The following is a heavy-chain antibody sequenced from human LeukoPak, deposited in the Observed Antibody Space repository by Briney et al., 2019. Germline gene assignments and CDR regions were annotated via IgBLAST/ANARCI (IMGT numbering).Heavy chain of an antibody. D-gene: IGHD2-2*01. CDR3: ARDGISLVVVPAATLGWFDP. V-gene: IGHV3-48*04. CDR1: GFTFSSYS. Sequence: GGSLRLSCAASGFTFSSYSMNWVRQAPGKGLEWVSYISSSSSTIYYADSVKGRFTISRDNAKNSLYLQMNSLRAEDTAVYYCARDGISLVVVPAATLGWFDPWGQGTLVTVSS. J-gene: IGHJ5*02. CDR2: ISSSSSTI.